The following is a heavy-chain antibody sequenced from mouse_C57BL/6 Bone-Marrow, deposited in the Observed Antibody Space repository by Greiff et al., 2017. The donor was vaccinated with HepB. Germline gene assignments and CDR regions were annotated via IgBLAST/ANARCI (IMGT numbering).Heavy chain of an antibody. Sequence: EVQLQQSGAELVRPGASVKLSCTASGFNIKDDYMHWVKQRPEQGLEWIGWIDPENGDTEYASKFQGKATITADTSSNTAYLQLSSLTSEDTAVYYCTTWEDYDVGAWFAYWGQGTLVTVSA. D-gene: IGHD2-4*01. J-gene: IGHJ3*01. CDR3: TTWEDYDVGAWFAY. V-gene: IGHV14-4*01. CDR2: IDPENGDT. CDR1: GFNIKDDY.